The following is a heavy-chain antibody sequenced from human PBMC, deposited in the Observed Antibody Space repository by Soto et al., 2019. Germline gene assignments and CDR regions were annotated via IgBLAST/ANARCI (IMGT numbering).Heavy chain of an antibody. CDR1: GFTFRSYS. J-gene: IGHJ5*02. D-gene: IGHD3-3*01. CDR3: ARGRFFEWWSKTVFDP. CDR2: ISSSSSYI. V-gene: IGHV3-21*01. Sequence: EVQLVESGGGLVKPGGSLRLSCAASGFTFRSYSMNWVRQAPGKGLEWVSSISSSSSYIYYADSVKGRFTISRDNAKNSLDLQMNSLRAEDTAVYYCARGRFFEWWSKTVFDPCFQGTMVTVSS.